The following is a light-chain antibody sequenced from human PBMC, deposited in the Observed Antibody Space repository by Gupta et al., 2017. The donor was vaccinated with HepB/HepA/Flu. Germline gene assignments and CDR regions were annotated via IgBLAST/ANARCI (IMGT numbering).Light chain of an antibody. CDR2: TTS. J-gene: IGKJ1*01. V-gene: IGKV1-6*01. CDR3: RQTFNYPWT. CDR1: QGIRDD. Sequence: AIQMTQSPSSLSASIGDSVTITCRASQGIRDDLGWYQQKPGKAPKLLISTTSNLQSGVPFRFSGSVSGTDFTLTISSLQPEDFATYYCRQTFNYPWTFGQGTKVEI.